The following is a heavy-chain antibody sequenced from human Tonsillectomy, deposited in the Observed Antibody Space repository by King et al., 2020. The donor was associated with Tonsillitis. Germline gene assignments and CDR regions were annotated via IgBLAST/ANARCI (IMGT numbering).Heavy chain of an antibody. Sequence: LQLQESGPGLVKPSETLSLTCTVSGGSISSSSYYWGWIRQPPGKGLEWIGSIYYSGSTYYNPSLKSRVTISVDTSKNQFSLKLSSVTAADTAVYYCARGGYYYDSSGYYFDYWGQGTLGTVSS. CDR2: IYYSGST. D-gene: IGHD3-22*01. CDR1: GGSISSSSYY. CDR3: ARGGYYYDSSGYYFDY. J-gene: IGHJ4*02. V-gene: IGHV4-39*01.